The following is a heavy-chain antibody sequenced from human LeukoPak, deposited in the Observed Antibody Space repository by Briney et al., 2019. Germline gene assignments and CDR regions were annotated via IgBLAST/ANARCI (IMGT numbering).Heavy chain of an antibody. CDR3: VRDSVYCGGDCTVRGYFQH. CDR1: GFTCSTYW. CDR2: IKEDGGET. D-gene: IGHD2-21*02. V-gene: IGHV3-7*01. Sequence: GGSLRLSCAASGFTCSTYWMNWVRQAPGKGLEWVANIKEDGGETYYVDSVKGRFTISRDNAKNSLYLQMSSLRTEDTAVYYCVRDSVYCGGDCTVRGYFQHWGQGTLVTVSS. J-gene: IGHJ1*01.